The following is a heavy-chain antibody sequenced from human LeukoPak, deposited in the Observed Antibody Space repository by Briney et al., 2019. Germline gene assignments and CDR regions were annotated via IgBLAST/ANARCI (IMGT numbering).Heavy chain of an antibody. J-gene: IGHJ4*02. CDR2: IYYSGST. D-gene: IGHD5-18*01. V-gene: IGHV4-30-4*01. CDR3: ARGVRDTAMVDY. CDR1: GGSISSGDYY. Sequence: SETLSLTCTVSGGSISSGDYYWSWIRQPPGKGLEWIGYIYYSGSTYYNPSLKSRVTISVDTSKNQFSLKLSSVTAADTAVYYCARGVRDTAMVDYWGQGTLVTVSS.